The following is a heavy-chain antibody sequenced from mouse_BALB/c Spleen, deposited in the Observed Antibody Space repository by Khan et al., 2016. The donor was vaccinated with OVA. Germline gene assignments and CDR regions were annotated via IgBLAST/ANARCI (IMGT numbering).Heavy chain of an antibody. D-gene: IGHD2-1*01. CDR3: ARSGGNIQWYLDV. CDR1: GFTFSSFG. CDR2: MSSGSSTI. J-gene: IGHJ1*01. Sequence: EVELVESGGGLVQPGGSRKLSCAASGFTFSSFGMHWVRQAPKQGLEWVAYMSSGSSTIYYVDTVKGRFTISRDNPKNTLFLQMTSLRSEDTAMYYCARSGGNIQWYLDVWGAGTSVTVSS. V-gene: IGHV5-17*02.